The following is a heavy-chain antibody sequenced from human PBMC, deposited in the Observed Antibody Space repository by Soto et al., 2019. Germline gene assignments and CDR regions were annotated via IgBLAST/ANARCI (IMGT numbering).Heavy chain of an antibody. CDR3: ARHRNIVGATGAFAY. V-gene: IGHV4-59*08. CDR2: IYYSGNT. Sequence: QVQLQESGPGLVKPSETLSLTCTVSGGSISTYYWSWIRQPPGIRLEWIGYIYYSGNTNYNPSLTSRVTISVDTSKNQFSLKVSSVTAADTAVYYGARHRNIVGATGAFAYWGQGTLVTVSS. CDR1: GGSISTYY. J-gene: IGHJ4*02. D-gene: IGHD1-26*01.